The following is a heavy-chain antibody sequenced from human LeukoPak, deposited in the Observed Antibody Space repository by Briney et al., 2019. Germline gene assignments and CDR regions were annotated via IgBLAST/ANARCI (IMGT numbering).Heavy chain of an antibody. J-gene: IGHJ4*02. CDR3: AREGPVVPAAFDY. V-gene: IGHV3-33*01. CDR2: IWYDGSNK. D-gene: IGHD2-2*01. Sequence: GGSLRLSCAASGFTFCSYGMHWVRQAPGKGLEWVAVIWYDGSNKYYADSVKGRFTISRDNSKNTLYLQMNSLRAEDTAVYYCAREGPVVPAAFDYWGQGTLVTVSS. CDR1: GFTFCSYG.